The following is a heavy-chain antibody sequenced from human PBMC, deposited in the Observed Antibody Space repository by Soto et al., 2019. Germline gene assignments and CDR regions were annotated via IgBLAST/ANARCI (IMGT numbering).Heavy chain of an antibody. D-gene: IGHD2-15*01. CDR1: GGSISSSSYY. CDR2: IYYSGST. V-gene: IGHV4-39*01. CDR3: ARLKGLPTGYFYGMDV. Sequence: SETLSLTCTVSGGSISSSSYYWGWIRQPPGKGLEWIGSIYYSGSTYYNPSLKSRVTISVDTSKNQFSLKLSSVTAADTAVYYCARLKGLPTGYFYGMDVWGQGTTVTIFS. J-gene: IGHJ6*02.